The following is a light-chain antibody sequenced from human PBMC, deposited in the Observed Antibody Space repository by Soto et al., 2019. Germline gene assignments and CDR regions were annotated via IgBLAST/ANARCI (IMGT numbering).Light chain of an antibody. CDR1: QSVSSSY. CDR2: GTS. J-gene: IGKJ1*01. V-gene: IGKV3-20*01. Sequence: EIVLTQSPGTLSLSPGERATLSCRASQSVSSSYLAWYQQKPGQAPRLLIYGTSSRATAIPDRFSGSGSGTDFTLTISRLEPEDFAVYYCPQYGSSSWTFGQGTRWIS. CDR3: PQYGSSSWT.